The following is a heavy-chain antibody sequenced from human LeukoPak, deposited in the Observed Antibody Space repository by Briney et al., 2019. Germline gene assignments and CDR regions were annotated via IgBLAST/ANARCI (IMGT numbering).Heavy chain of an antibody. CDR1: GFTSSSYG. CDR3: AKGGLYSRRWFDY. V-gene: IGHV3-30*18. CDR2: ISYDGSNK. D-gene: IGHD6-13*01. Sequence: PGGTLRLSCAASGFTSSSYGMHRVRQAPGTGLEGVAVISYDGSNKYYADSVKGRFTISRDNSKNTLYLQMNSRISEDTAVYYCAKGGLYSRRWFDYWGQGTLVTVSS. J-gene: IGHJ4*02.